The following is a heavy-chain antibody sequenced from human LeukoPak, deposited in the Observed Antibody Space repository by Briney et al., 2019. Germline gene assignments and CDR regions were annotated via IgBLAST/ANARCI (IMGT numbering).Heavy chain of an antibody. J-gene: IGHJ5*02. V-gene: IGHV1-2*02. CDR1: GYTFTGYY. Sequence: ASVKVSCKASGYTFTGYYMHWVRQAPGQGLEWMGWINPNSGGTNYAQKFQGRVTMTRDTSISTAYMELSRLRSDDTPVYYCARDGEAAGTLYPWGQGTLVTVSS. D-gene: IGHD1-1*01. CDR3: ARDGEAAGTLYP. CDR2: INPNSGGT.